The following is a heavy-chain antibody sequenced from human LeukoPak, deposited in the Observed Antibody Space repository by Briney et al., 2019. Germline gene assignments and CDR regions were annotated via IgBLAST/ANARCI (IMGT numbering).Heavy chain of an antibody. CDR1: GFTFSSYA. CDR3: ASSNIAALDY. D-gene: IGHD6-25*01. V-gene: IGHV3-30-3*01. CDR2: ISYDGSNK. Sequence: GGSLRLSCAASGFTFSSYAMHWVRQAPGKGLEWVAVISYDGSNKYYADSVKGRFTISRDNSKNTLYLQMNSLRAEDTAVYYCASSNIAALDYWGQGTLVTVSS. J-gene: IGHJ4*02.